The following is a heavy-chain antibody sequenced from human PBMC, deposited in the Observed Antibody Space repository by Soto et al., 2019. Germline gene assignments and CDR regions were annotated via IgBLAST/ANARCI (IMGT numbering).Heavy chain of an antibody. CDR2: ISGSGGST. CDR3: AKSASGSGIAKGAENNWFDP. D-gene: IGHD3-10*01. J-gene: IGHJ5*02. V-gene: IGHV3-23*01. CDR1: GFTFSSYA. Sequence: GGSLRLSCAASGFTFSSYAMSWVRQAPGKGLEWVSAISGSGGSTYYADSVKGRFTISRDNSKNTLYLQMNSLRAEDTAVYYCAKSASGSGIAKGAENNWFDPWGQGTLVTVSS.